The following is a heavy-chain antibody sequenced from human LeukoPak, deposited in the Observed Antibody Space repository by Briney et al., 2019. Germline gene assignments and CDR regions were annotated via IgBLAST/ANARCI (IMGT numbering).Heavy chain of an antibody. J-gene: IGHJ4*02. CDR2: IKSKSYGETT. Sequence: GGSLRLSCTASGFTFRDYAMSWVRQAPGKGLEWIGVIKSKSYGETTEYAASVKGRLTISRDDSKSIAYLQMNSLKTEDTAVYYCTRIGHWGQGTLVTASS. V-gene: IGHV3-49*04. CDR1: GFTFRDYA. D-gene: IGHD3-16*01. CDR3: TRIGH.